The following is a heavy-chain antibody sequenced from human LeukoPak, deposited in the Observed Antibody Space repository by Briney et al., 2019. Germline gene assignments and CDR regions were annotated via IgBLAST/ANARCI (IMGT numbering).Heavy chain of an antibody. CDR2: ISAYNGNT. D-gene: IGHD6-13*01. Sequence: ASVKVSCKASGYTFTSYGISWVRQAPGQGLEWIGWISAYNGNTNYAQKLQGRVTMTTDTSTSTAYMELRSLRSDDTAVYYCARGARRSEYSSSWYDYWGQGTLVTVSS. J-gene: IGHJ4*02. CDR1: GYTFTSYG. V-gene: IGHV1-18*01. CDR3: ARGARRSEYSSSWYDY.